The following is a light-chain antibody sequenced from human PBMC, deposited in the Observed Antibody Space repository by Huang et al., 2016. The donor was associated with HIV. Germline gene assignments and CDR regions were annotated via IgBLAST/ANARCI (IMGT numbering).Light chain of an antibody. CDR3: QQYNNWFT. V-gene: IGKV3-15*01. Sequence: IVMTQSPPALSVSPGERATLSCRASQSVAAKLAWYQQKPGQAPRLLIDGASTRATNIPARFSGGGSGTDFTLTISSLRSEDSALYYCQQYNNWFTFGQGTRLEI. CDR2: GAS. CDR1: QSVAAK. J-gene: IGKJ5*01.